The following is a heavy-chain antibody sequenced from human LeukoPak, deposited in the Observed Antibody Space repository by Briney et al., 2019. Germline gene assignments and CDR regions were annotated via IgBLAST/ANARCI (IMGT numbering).Heavy chain of an antibody. CDR2: INPNSGGT. Sequence: ASVKVSCKASGYTFTGYYMHWVRQAPGQGLEWMGWINPNSGGTNYAQKFQGRVTMTRDTSISTAYMELSRLRSDDTAGYYCARDRSKLWFGEFPRGHFDYWGQGTLVTVSS. V-gene: IGHV1-2*02. CDR1: GYTFTGYY. J-gene: IGHJ4*02. CDR3: ARDRSKLWFGEFPRGHFDY. D-gene: IGHD3-10*01.